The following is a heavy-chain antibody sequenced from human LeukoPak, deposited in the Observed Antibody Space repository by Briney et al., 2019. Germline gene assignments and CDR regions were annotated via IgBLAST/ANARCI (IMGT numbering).Heavy chain of an antibody. CDR2: INSKGGSV. Sequence: PGGSLRLSCAASGFTFDDYAMSWVRQAPGKGPEWVSGINSKGGSVGYAASVKGRFTISRDNVKNSLYLQMNSLRAEDTALCYCARVDSDCSGGSCYTGLLDYWGQGTLVTVSS. D-gene: IGHD2-15*01. CDR3: ARVDSDCSGGSCYTGLLDY. V-gene: IGHV3-20*04. CDR1: GFTFDDYA. J-gene: IGHJ4*02.